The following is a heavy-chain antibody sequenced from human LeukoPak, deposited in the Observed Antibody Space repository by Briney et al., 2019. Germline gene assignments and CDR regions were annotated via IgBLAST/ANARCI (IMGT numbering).Heavy chain of an antibody. CDR2: ISAYNGNT. V-gene: IGHV1-18*04. CDR3: ARDFFHCSSTSCYHPFDY. Sequence: ASVKVSCKASGYTFTSYGISWVRQAPGQGLEWMGWISAYNGNTNYAQKLQGRVTMTTDTSTSTAYMELRSLRSDDTAVYYCARDFFHCSSTSCYHPFDYWGQGPLVTVSS. D-gene: IGHD2-2*01. J-gene: IGHJ4*02. CDR1: GYTFTSYG.